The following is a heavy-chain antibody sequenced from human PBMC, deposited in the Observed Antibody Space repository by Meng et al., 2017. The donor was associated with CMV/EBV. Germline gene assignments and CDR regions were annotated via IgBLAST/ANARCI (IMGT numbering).Heavy chain of an antibody. CDR2: IRYDGSNK. V-gene: IGHV3-30*02. CDR1: GFTFSSYG. D-gene: IGHD3-10*01. Sequence: GESLKISCAASGFTFSSYGMHWVRPAPGKGLEWVAFIRYDGSNKYYADSVKGRFTISRDNSKNTLYLQMNSLRAEDTAVYYCAKDSLVLNYYYYYGMDVWGQGTTVTVSS. J-gene: IGHJ6*02. CDR3: AKDSLVLNYYYYYGMDV.